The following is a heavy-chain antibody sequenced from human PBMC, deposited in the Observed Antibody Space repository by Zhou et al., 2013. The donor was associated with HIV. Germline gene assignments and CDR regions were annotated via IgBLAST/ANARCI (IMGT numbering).Heavy chain of an antibody. Sequence: QVQLVQSGAEVKKPGASVKVSCKASGYTFTTSDIHWVRQASGQGLEWMGWMNPNNANTASAQRFQGRITMTRTTSMSTAYLELSSLTSEDTAVYYCVRGRYDLVYWGQGTLVTVSS. CDR2: MNPNNANT. CDR3: VRGRYDLVY. J-gene: IGHJ4*02. CDR1: GYTFTTSD. D-gene: IGHD5-12*01. V-gene: IGHV1-8*01.